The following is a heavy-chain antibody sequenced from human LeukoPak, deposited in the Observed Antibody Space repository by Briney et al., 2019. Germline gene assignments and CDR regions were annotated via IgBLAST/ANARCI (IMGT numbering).Heavy chain of an antibody. CDR2: IYSGGNT. V-gene: IGHV3-53*03. Sequence: PXXXLRXXCAASGFTVSNNYMSWVRQRPGKGLEWVSVIYSGGNTYYADSVRGRFTISRDNSQNTLYLQMNSLRVDDTALYFCARAGFYSGWYVVDFWGHGTLVTVSS. D-gene: IGHD6-19*01. J-gene: IGHJ4*01. CDR1: GFTVSNNY. CDR3: ARAGFYSGWYVVDF.